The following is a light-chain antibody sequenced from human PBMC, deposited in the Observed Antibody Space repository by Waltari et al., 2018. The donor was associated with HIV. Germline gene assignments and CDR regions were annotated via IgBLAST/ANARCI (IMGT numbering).Light chain of an antibody. V-gene: IGKV1-5*03. J-gene: IGKJ4*01. CDR2: KAS. CDR3: QQRSNWPLT. CDR1: QSISSW. Sequence: DIQMTQSPSTLSASVGDRVTITCRASQSISSWLAWYQQKPGKAPKLLIYKASNLESGVPSRFSGSGSGTDFTLTISSLEPEDFAVYYCQQRSNWPLTVGGGTKVEIK.